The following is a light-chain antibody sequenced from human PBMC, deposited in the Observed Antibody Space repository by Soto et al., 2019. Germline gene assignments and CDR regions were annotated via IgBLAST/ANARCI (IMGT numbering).Light chain of an antibody. Sequence: EIGMTQSPATLSVSPGGRATLSCRASQSVSGNLAWYQQKPGQAPRLLIYGASTRATGIPARFSGSGSGTEFTLTISSLQSEDFAVYYCQQYNNWPPTFGQGTKVAIK. CDR2: GAS. CDR1: QSVSGN. V-gene: IGKV3D-15*01. CDR3: QQYNNWPPT. J-gene: IGKJ1*01.